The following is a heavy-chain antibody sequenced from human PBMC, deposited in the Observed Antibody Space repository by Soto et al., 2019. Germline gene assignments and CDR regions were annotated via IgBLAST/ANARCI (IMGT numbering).Heavy chain of an antibody. J-gene: IGHJ1*01. D-gene: IGHD3-10*01. CDR2: MNPNNGNT. CDR3: ARSPRNYYALGSYSYFRH. V-gene: IGHV1-8*01. Sequence: QVQLVQSGAEVKKPGASVKVSCKASGYTFTSYDISWVRQATGQGLEWMGWMNPNNGNTDYAPKFQGRVTMTMNTCIGTAYMELSRLRSEDTAVYYCARSPRNYYALGSYSYFRHWGQGTLVTVSS. CDR1: GYTFTSYD.